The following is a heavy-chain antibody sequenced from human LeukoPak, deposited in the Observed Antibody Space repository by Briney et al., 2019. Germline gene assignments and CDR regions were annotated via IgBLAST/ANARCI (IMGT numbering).Heavy chain of an antibody. D-gene: IGHD5-18*01. CDR3: ARERDTSMVALDS. CDR1: GFTFSSYS. V-gene: IGHV3-21*06. J-gene: IGHJ4*02. Sequence: GRSLRLSCAASGFTFSSYSLNWVRQAPGKGLEWVSCITSNIYTYYADSVRGRFTISRDNSQNSVYLVMNSLRAEDTAVYYCARERDTSMVALDSWGQGTLVTVSS. CDR2: ITSNIYT.